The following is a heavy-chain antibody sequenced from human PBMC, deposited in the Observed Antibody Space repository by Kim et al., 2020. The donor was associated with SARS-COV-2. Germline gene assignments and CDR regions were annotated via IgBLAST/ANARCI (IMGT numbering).Heavy chain of an antibody. CDR2: IPSSGGAT. Sequence: GGSLRLSCAASEFTFSTYAVSWVRQAPGKGLEWVSAIPSSGGATYYADPVRGRFTISRDNSMNTLSLQMNSLRADDTAVYYCAKLMTTSSYSAMDVWGQGTTVTVSS. CDR1: EFTFSTYA. J-gene: IGHJ6*02. CDR3: AKLMTTSSYSAMDV. V-gene: IGHV3-23*01. D-gene: IGHD2-2*01.